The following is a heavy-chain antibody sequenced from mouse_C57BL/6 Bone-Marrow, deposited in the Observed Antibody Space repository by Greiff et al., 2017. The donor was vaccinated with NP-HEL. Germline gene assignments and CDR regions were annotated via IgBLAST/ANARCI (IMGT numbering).Heavy chain of an antibody. CDR1: GYTFTEYT. CDR2: FYPGSGSI. CDR3: ARHWDYFGSSYGYFDV. D-gene: IGHD1-1*01. V-gene: IGHV1-62-2*01. J-gene: IGHJ1*03. Sequence: QVHVKQSGAELVKPGASVKLSCKASGYTFTEYTIHWVKQRSGQGLEWIGWFYPGSGSIKYNEKFKDKATLTADKSSSTVYMDLSRLTSEDSAVYFCARHWDYFGSSYGYFDVWGTGPTVTVSS.